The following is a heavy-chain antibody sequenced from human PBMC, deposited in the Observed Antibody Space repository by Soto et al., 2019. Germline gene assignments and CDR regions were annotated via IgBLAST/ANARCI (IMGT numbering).Heavy chain of an antibody. V-gene: IGHV3-53*02. J-gene: IGHJ5*02. CDR1: GFTVSSNY. CDR3: AKDHADGDYVGWFDP. D-gene: IGHD4-17*01. Sequence: EVQLVETGGGLIQPGGSLRLSCAASGFTVSSNYMSWVRQAPGKGLEWVSVIYSGGSTYYADSVKGRFTISRDNSKNTLYLQMNSLRAEDTAVYYCAKDHADGDYVGWFDPWGQGTLVTVSS. CDR2: IYSGGST.